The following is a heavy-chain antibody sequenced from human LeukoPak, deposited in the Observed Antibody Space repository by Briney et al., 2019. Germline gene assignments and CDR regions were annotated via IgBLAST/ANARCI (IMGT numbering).Heavy chain of an antibody. CDR2: ISGSGGST. Sequence: GGSLRLSCAASGLTFSSYAMSWVRQAPGKGLEWVSAISGSGGSTYYADSVKGRFTISRDNSKNTLYLQMNSLRAEDTAVYYCAKDRGVHYYGSERGLYNWFDPWGQGTLVTVSS. J-gene: IGHJ5*02. D-gene: IGHD3-10*01. CDR1: GLTFSSYA. V-gene: IGHV3-23*01. CDR3: AKDRGVHYYGSERGLYNWFDP.